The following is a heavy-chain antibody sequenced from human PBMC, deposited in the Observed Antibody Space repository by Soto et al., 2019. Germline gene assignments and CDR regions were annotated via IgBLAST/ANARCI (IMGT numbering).Heavy chain of an antibody. J-gene: IGHJ3*02. V-gene: IGHV4-31*03. D-gene: IGHD3-3*01. CDR2: IYYSGST. CDR1: GGSISSGGYY. Sequence: SETLSLTCTVSGGSISSGGYYWSWIRQHPGKGLEWIGYIYYSGSTYYNPSLKSRVTISVDTSKNQFSLKLSSVTAADTAVYYCARGYYDFWSGPGGAFDIWGQGTMVTVS. CDR3: ARGYYDFWSGPGGAFDI.